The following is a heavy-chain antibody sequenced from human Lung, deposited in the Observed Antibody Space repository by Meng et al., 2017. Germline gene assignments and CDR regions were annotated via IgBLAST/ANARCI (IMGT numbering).Heavy chain of an antibody. J-gene: IGHJ1*01. CDR1: GFTFTDHW. V-gene: IGHV3-74*01. CDR3: TNDRLNH. D-gene: IGHD1-1*01. Sequence: GESGGGLVPPGGSLSIVCAASGFTFTDHWMHWVRQGPGKGLVWVSRINRDGTKPTYADSVKGRFTISRDNAKNTLYLQMNNLRAEDTAFYYCTNDRLNHWGQGALVTVAS. CDR2: INRDGTKP.